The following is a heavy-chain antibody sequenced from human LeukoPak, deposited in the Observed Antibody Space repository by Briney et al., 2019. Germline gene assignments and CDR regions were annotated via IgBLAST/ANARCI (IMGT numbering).Heavy chain of an antibody. CDR1: GGSISSYY. V-gene: IGHV4-59*08. Sequence: PSETLSLTCTVSGGSISSYYWSWIRQPPGKGLEWIGYIYYSGSTNYNPSLKSRVTISVDTSKNQFSLKLSFVTAADTSVYYCARHGYSSGWGNEYFQHWGQGTLVTVSS. J-gene: IGHJ1*01. CDR2: IYYSGST. D-gene: IGHD6-19*01. CDR3: ARHGYSSGWGNEYFQH.